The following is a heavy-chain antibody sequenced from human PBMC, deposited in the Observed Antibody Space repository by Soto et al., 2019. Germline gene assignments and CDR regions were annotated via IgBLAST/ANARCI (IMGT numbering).Heavy chain of an antibody. Sequence: SETLSLTCAVSGGSISSGGYSWSWIRQPPGKGLEWIGYIYHSGSTNYNPSLKSRVTISVDTSKNQFSLKLSSVTAADTAVYYCARHENSGEKYYFDYWGQGTLVTVSS. V-gene: IGHV4-30-2*01. CDR1: GGSISSGGYS. CDR2: IYHSGST. CDR3: ARHENSGEKYYFDY. J-gene: IGHJ4*02.